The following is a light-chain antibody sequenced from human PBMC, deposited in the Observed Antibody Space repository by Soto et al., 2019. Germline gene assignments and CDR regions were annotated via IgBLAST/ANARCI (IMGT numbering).Light chain of an antibody. CDR3: QQYGSSLT. Sequence: EIVMTQSPSTLSVSPVGRATLSCRASQSVSSNLAWYQQKPGQAPRLLIYGASSRATGIPDRFSGSGSGTDFTLTISRLEPEDFAVYYCQQYGSSLTFGGGTKVDIK. CDR2: GAS. J-gene: IGKJ4*01. CDR1: QSVSSN. V-gene: IGKV3-20*01.